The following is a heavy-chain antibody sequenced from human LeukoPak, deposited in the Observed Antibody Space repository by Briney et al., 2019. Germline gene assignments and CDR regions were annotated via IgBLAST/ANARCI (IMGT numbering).Heavy chain of an antibody. V-gene: IGHV5-51*01. CDR3: ARQRIVVVPAASYYYYYYMDV. Sequence: GESLKISCKGSGYSFTSYWIGWVRQMPGKGLEWMGIIYPGDSDTRYSPSFQGQVTISADKSISTAYLQWSSLKASDTAMYYCARQRIVVVPAASYYYYYYMDVWGKGTTVTVSS. CDR2: IYPGDSDT. D-gene: IGHD2-2*01. CDR1: GYSFTSYW. J-gene: IGHJ6*03.